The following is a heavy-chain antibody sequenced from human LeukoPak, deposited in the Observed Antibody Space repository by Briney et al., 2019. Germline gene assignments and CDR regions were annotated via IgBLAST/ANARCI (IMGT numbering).Heavy chain of an antibody. CDR1: GFIFNSYW. V-gene: IGHV3-74*01. J-gene: IGHJ4*02. CDR2: VNRDGSYT. CDR3: ARDLKSAFDY. Sequence: PGGSLRLSCAASGFIFNSYWMHWVRQAPGKGLVWVSGVNRDGSYTNYADAVKGRFIISRDNAKNTLYLQMNSLRAEDTAVYYCARDLKSAFDYWGQGTLATVSS.